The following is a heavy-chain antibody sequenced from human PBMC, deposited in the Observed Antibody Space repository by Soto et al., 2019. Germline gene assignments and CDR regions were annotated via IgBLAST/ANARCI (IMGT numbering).Heavy chain of an antibody. J-gene: IGHJ6*02. Sequence: SVKVSCKASGGTFSSYAISWVRQAPRQGLEWMGGIIPIFGTANYAQKFQGRVTITADESTSTAYMELSSLRSEDTAVYYCARETRSAAAGNYYYYGMDVWGQGTKVTVSS. V-gene: IGHV1-69*13. D-gene: IGHD6-13*01. CDR2: IIPIFGTA. CDR1: GGTFSSYA. CDR3: ARETRSAAAGNYYYYGMDV.